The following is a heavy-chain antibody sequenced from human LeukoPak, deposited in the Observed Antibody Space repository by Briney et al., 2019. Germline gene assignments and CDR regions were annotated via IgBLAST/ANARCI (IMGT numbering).Heavy chain of an antibody. J-gene: IGHJ4*02. D-gene: IGHD5-24*01. CDR1: GGSFSGYY. CDR2: INHSGGT. CDR3: ARGSSPKMATIRFDY. Sequence: PSETLSLTCAVYGGSFSGYYWSWIRQPPGKGLEWSGEINHSGGTNYNPSLTSRVTISVDPSKNQFSLWLSSVTAADTAVYYCARGSSPKMATIRFDYCGQGNLFTVSS. V-gene: IGHV4-34*01.